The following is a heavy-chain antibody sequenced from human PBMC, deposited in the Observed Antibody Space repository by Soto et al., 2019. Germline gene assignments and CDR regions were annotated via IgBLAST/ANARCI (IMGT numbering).Heavy chain of an antibody. CDR3: AKEWVYDSSGWSFDS. J-gene: IGHJ4*02. CDR2: ISYDGSNK. Sequence: QVQLVESGGGVVQPGRSLRLSCAASGFTFSSYGMHWVRQAPGKGLEWVAVISYDGSNKYYADSLKGRFTISRDNSKNTLYLQMNSLRVEDTAVYYCAKEWVYDSSGWSFDSWGQGTLVTVSS. V-gene: IGHV3-30*18. CDR1: GFTFSSYG. D-gene: IGHD3-22*01.